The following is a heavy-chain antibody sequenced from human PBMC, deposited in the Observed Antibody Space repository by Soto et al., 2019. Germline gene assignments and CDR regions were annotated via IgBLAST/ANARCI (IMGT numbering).Heavy chain of an antibody. CDR3: AREMVRGVGSDY. CDR2: ISTYNGNT. CDR1: GYTFTSYG. D-gene: IGHD3-10*01. Sequence: QVQLVQSGAEVKKPGASVKVSCKASGYTFTSYGISWVRQAPGQGLEWMGWISTYNGNTKYAQKLQGRVTMTTETPASTAYRELRSLRTDDTAVFYCAREMVRGVGSDYWGQGTLVTVSS. V-gene: IGHV1-18*01. J-gene: IGHJ4*02.